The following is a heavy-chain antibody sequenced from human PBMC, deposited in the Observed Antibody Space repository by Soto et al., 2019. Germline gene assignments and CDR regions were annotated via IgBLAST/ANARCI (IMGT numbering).Heavy chain of an antibody. J-gene: IGHJ4*02. CDR3: ARLDIVATILDY. D-gene: IGHD5-12*01. CDR2: IDWDDDK. Sequence: SGPTLVNPTQTLTLTFTFSGFSLSTSGMCVSWIRQPPGKALEWLARIDWDDDKYYSTSLKTRLTISKDTSKNQVVLTMTNMDPVDTATYYCARLDIVATILDYWGQGTLVTVSS. V-gene: IGHV2-70*11. CDR1: GFSLSTSGMC.